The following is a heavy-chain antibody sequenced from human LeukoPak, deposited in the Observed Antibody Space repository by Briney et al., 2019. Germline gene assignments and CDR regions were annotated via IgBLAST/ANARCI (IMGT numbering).Heavy chain of an antibody. CDR1: GFTFDDYA. J-gene: IGHJ2*01. D-gene: IGHD1-26*01. V-gene: IGHV3-9*01. CDR2: ISWNSGSI. Sequence: GGSLRLSCAASGFTFDDYAMHWVRQAPGKGLEWVSGISWNSGSIGYADSVKGRFTISRDNAKNSLYLQMNSLRAEDTALYYCAKSSGSYHLVSWYFDLWGRGTLVTVSS. CDR3: AKSSGSYHLVSWYFDL.